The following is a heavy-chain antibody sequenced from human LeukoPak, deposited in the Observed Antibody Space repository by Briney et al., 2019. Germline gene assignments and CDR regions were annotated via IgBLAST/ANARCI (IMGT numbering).Heavy chain of an antibody. Sequence: GGSLRLSCAASGFTFSSYWMHWVRQAPGKGLVWVSRINTDGSSTSYAGSVKGRFTISRDNAKNTLYLQMNSLRAEDTAVYYCARDGGVRGVFDYWGQGTLVTVSS. D-gene: IGHD3-10*01. J-gene: IGHJ4*02. CDR2: INTDGSST. V-gene: IGHV3-74*01. CDR3: ARDGGVRGVFDY. CDR1: GFTFSSYW.